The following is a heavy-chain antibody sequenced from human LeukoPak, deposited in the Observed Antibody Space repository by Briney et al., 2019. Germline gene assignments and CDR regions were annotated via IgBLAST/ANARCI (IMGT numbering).Heavy chain of an antibody. J-gene: IGHJ3*02. Sequence: ASMKVSCKASGYTFTDYYMHWVRQAPGQGLEWMGWINPNSGGTNYAQKFQGRVTMTRDTSISTAYMELSRLRSDDTAVYYCARTHLYYDSSGYYQADDAFDIWGQGTMVTVSS. CDR1: GYTFTDYY. CDR3: ARTHLYYDSSGYYQADDAFDI. D-gene: IGHD3-22*01. CDR2: INPNSGGT. V-gene: IGHV1-2*02.